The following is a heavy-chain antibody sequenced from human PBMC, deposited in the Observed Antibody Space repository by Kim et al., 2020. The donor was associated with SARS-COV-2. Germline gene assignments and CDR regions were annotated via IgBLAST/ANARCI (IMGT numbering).Heavy chain of an antibody. D-gene: IGHD2-2*02. CDR2: ISYDGSNK. CDR3: AKDANIVVVPAAIRHYYYYMDV. CDR1: GFTFSSYG. J-gene: IGHJ6*03. Sequence: GGSLRLSCAASGFTFSSYGMHWVRQAPGKGLEWVAVISYDGSNKYYADSVKGRFTISRDNSKNTLYLQMNSLRAEDTAVYYCAKDANIVVVPAAIRHYYYYMDVWGKGTTVTVSS. V-gene: IGHV3-30*18.